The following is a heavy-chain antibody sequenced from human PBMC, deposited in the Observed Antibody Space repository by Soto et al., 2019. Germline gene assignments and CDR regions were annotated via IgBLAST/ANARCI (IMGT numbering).Heavy chain of an antibody. D-gene: IGHD6-13*01. CDR1: GFTFSAYA. J-gene: IGHJ4*02. Sequence: EVQLLESGGELVQPGGSLRLSCAASGFTFSAYAMSWVRQTPGKGLEWVSGISASRGRTYYADSVKGRFTISSDNSKNTLYLQMNNVRAEDTAVYYCVRGYSDYWGQGTLVTVSS. V-gene: IGHV3-23*01. CDR2: ISASRGRT. CDR3: VRGYSDY.